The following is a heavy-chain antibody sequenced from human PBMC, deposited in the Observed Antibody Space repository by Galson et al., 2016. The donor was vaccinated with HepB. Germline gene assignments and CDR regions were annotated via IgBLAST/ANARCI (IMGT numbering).Heavy chain of an antibody. CDR1: GDSVSSNSAA. CDR3: ARSPLWGRPTFSS. CDR2: TYYRSKWYN. J-gene: IGHJ5*02. V-gene: IGHV6-1*01. D-gene: IGHD2/OR15-2a*01. Sequence: CAISGDSVSSNSAAWTWIRQSPSRGLEWLGRTYYRSKWYNSYAVSVEGRITINPDTSKNQFSLQLNSVTPEDTAVYYCARSPLWGRPTFSSWGQGTLVTVSS.